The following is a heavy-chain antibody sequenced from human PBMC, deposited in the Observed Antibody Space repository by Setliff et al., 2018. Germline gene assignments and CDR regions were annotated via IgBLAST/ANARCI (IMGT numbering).Heavy chain of an antibody. CDR1: GGSISSSSYY. CDR3: ARRGGSSGSGGFYYYYYYMDV. J-gene: IGHJ6*03. CDR2: IYYRGST. V-gene: IGHV4-39*01. Sequence: PSETLSLTCTVSGGSISSSSYYWGWIRQPPGKGLEWIGSIYYRGSTYYTPSLKSRVTISLDTSRNQFSLRLSSVTAADTAVYYCARRGGSSGSGGFYYYYYYMDVWGRGTTVTVSS. D-gene: IGHD3-16*01.